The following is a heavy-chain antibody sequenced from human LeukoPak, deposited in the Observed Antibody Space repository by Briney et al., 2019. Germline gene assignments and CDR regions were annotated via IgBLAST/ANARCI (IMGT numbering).Heavy chain of an antibody. CDR3: AKPHDFWSGFDAFDI. V-gene: IGHV3-30*02. CDR2: IRYDGSNK. D-gene: IGHD3-3*01. Sequence: GGSLRLSCAASGFTFSSYGMHWVRQAPGKGLEWVAFIRYDGSNKYYADSVKGRFTISRDNSKNTLYLQMNSLRAEDTAVYYCAKPHDFWSGFDAFDIWGQGTMVTVSS. J-gene: IGHJ3*02. CDR1: GFTFSSYG.